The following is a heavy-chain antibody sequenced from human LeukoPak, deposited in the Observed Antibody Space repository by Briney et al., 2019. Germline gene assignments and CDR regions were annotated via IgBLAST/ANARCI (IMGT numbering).Heavy chain of an antibody. Sequence: GGSLRLSCAASGFTFSSYAMSWVRQAPGKGLEWVSAISGSGGSTYYADSVKGRFTISRDNTKNTLYLQMNSLRAEDTAVYYCAKDRARVVVVPAAGVDPWGQGTLVTVSS. V-gene: IGHV3-23*01. CDR1: GFTFSSYA. CDR3: AKDRARVVVVPAAGVDP. D-gene: IGHD2-2*01. CDR2: ISGSGGST. J-gene: IGHJ5*02.